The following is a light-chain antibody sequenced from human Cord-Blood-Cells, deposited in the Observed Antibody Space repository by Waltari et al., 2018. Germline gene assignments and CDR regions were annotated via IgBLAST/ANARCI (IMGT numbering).Light chain of an antibody. CDR2: LNSEGSH. CDR1: RAHGSYA. CDR3: QTWGTGV. J-gene: IGLJ3*02. V-gene: IGLV4-69*01. Sequence: QLVLTQSHSASASLGAPDKPTCPLRRAHGSYATAWHQPQPEKGPRYSMKLNSEGSHSKGNEIPYRFSGCSSGAERYRTTSSHQAEDEAVYYCQTWGTGVFRGGTKLTVL.